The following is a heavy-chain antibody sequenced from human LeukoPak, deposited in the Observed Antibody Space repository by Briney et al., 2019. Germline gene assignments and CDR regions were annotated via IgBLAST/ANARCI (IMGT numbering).Heavy chain of an antibody. D-gene: IGHD3-10*01. CDR3: ARRGITMVRGVPNWFDP. V-gene: IGHV4-59*12. Sequence: SETLSLTCTVSGGSISSYYWSWIRQPPGKGLEWIGYIYYSGSTNYNPSLKSRVTISVDASKNQFSLKLSSVTAADTAVYYCARRGITMVRGVPNWFDPWGQGTLVTVSS. J-gene: IGHJ5*02. CDR2: IYYSGST. CDR1: GGSISSYY.